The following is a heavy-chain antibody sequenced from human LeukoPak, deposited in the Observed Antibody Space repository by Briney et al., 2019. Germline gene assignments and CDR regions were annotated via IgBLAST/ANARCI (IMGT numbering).Heavy chain of an antibody. CDR1: GYTFTDRY. V-gene: IGHV1-2*02. CDR3: VREGSNQMGSIHFDL. J-gene: IGHJ4*02. D-gene: IGHD5-24*01. Sequence: ASVKVSCKTSGYTFTDRYVHWLRLATGQGPEWMGWINPKSGGTQFAMQFRGRVTMNTVPSITTVYMDLRSLVSDDTAVYYCVREGSNQMGSIHFDLWGQGTPLTVSS. CDR2: INPKSGGT.